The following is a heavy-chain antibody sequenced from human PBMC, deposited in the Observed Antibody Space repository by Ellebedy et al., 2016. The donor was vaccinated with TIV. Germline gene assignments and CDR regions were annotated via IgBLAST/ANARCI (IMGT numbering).Heavy chain of an antibody. D-gene: IGHD6-13*01. V-gene: IGHV1-46*01. CDR2: INPSGGST. J-gene: IGHJ4*02. CDR1: GYTFTKYY. Sequence: ASVKVSCKASGYTFTKYYMHWVRQAPGQGLEWMGMINPSGGSTSYAQKFQGRVTMTRDTSTSTVYMELSSLRSEDTAVYYCTCLQLGIVDYFDYWGQGALVTVSS. CDR3: TCLQLGIVDYFDY.